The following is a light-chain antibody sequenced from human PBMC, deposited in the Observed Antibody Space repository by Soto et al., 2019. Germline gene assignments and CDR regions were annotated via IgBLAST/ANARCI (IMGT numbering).Light chain of an antibody. V-gene: IGLV2-11*01. Sequence: QSVLAQPLSVSGSPGQSVTISCTGTSSDVGGYNYVSWYQQHPGKAPKLMIYDVSKRPSGVPDRFSGSKSGNTASLTISGLQAEDEADYYCCSYAGSPYVFGTGTKLTVL. CDR1: SSDVGGYNY. J-gene: IGLJ1*01. CDR3: CSYAGSPYV. CDR2: DVS.